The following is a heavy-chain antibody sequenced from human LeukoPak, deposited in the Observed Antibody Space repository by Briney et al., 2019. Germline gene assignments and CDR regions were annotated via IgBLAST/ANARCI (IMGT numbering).Heavy chain of an antibody. J-gene: IGHJ4*02. D-gene: IGHD7-27*01. V-gene: IGHV3-21*01. Sequence: PGGSLRLSCAASGFTFSSYSMNWVRQAPGKGLEWVSSISSSSSYIYYADSVKGRFTISRDNAKNSLYLQMNSLRAEDTAVYYCARGPSGVGQEYYFDYWGRGTLVTVSS. CDR1: GFTFSSYS. CDR3: ARGPSGVGQEYYFDY. CDR2: ISSSSSYI.